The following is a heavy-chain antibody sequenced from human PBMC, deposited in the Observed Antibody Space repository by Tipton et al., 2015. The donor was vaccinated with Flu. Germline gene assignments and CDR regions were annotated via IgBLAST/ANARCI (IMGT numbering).Heavy chain of an antibody. Sequence: SLRLSCAASGFTFSSYEMNWVRQAPGKGLEWVSYISSSGSTIYYADSVKGRLTISRDNAKNSLYLQMNSLRAEDTAVYYCAREQQWLNGDYWGQGTLVTVSS. J-gene: IGHJ4*02. V-gene: IGHV3-48*03. CDR3: AREQQWLNGDY. CDR2: ISSSGSTI. CDR1: GFTFSSYE. D-gene: IGHD6-19*01.